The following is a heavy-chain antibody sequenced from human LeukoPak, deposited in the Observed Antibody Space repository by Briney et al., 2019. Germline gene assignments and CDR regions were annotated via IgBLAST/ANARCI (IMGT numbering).Heavy chain of an antibody. J-gene: IGHJ4*02. CDR1: GGYISSGSYY. CDR2: IYTSGST. Sequence: SETLSLTCTVSGGYISSGSYYWSWIRQPAGKGLEWIGRIYTSGSTNYNPSLKSRVTISVDTSKNQFSLKLSSVTAADTAVYYCARDLYGDYVDYWGQGTLVTVSS. CDR3: ARDLYGDYVDY. D-gene: IGHD4-17*01. V-gene: IGHV4-61*02.